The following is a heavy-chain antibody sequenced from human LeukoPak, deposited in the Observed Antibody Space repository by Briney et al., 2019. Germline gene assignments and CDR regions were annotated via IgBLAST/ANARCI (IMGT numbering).Heavy chain of an antibody. CDR1: GFTFSSYS. V-gene: IGHV3-21*04. CDR3: AKTSGYYAYYSGMDV. J-gene: IGHJ6*04. D-gene: IGHD5-12*01. Sequence: GGSLRLSCAASGFTFSSYSMNWVRQAPGKGLEWVSSISSSSSYIYYADSVKGRFTISRDNAKNTVYLQMNSLRVEDTAVYYCAKTSGYYAYYSGMDVWGKGTTVTVSS. CDR2: ISSSSSYI.